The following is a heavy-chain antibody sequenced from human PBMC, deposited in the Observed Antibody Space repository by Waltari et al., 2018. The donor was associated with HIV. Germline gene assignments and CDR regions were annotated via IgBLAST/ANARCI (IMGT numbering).Heavy chain of an antibody. CDR1: GTTFTNNY. CDR2: INPSSGGT. V-gene: IGHV1-2*02. D-gene: IGHD2-21*01. J-gene: IGHJ4*02. CDR3: IVSRHYDRAISPYFDS. Sequence: QEQLVQSGAEMKKPGASVKVSCKASGTTFTNNYIHWIRQAPGQGLEWMGWINPSSGGTNDAQKFQGRVTMTRDTSTSTAYMDLSGLTSDICARDRSIVSRHYDRAISPYFDSWGQGTLVTVSS.